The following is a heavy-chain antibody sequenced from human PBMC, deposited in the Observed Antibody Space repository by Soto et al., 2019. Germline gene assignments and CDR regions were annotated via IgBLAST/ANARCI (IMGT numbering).Heavy chain of an antibody. D-gene: IGHD3-22*01. V-gene: IGHV4-61*01. CDR2: INYSGST. Sequence: ETLSLTCTVSGGSVSRGSYYGSGLPQPPGKGLEWIGYINYSGSTNYNHSLKGRVTIPVDTAKNPFSLQLSSVTAADTAVYYCAKGGGSYDSGSYLFRAAFDIWGQGTMVTVSS. CDR1: GGSVSRGSYY. CDR3: AKGGGSYDSGSYLFRAAFDI. J-gene: IGHJ3*02.